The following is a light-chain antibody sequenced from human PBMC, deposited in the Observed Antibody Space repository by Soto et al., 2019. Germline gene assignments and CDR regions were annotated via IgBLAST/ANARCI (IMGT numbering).Light chain of an antibody. Sequence: DIQMTQSPSTLSASVGDRVTITCRASQSISSWLAWYQQKPGKAPKLLIYDASSLESGVTSRFSGSGSGTEFTLTLTSLQPDDFATYYCQQYNSYSRMYTFGQGTKLEIK. CDR2: DAS. V-gene: IGKV1-5*01. CDR3: QQYNSYSRMYT. J-gene: IGKJ2*01. CDR1: QSISSW.